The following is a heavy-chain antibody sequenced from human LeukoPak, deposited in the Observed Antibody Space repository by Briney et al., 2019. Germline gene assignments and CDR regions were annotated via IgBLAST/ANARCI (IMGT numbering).Heavy chain of an antibody. D-gene: IGHD6-19*01. J-gene: IGHJ3*02. CDR1: GYTFANYD. Sequence: ASVTVSCKASGYTFANYDVNWVRQATGQGLEWMGWISAYNGNTNYAQKLQGRVTMTTDTSTSTAYMELRSLRSDDTAVYYCARDREAGAFDIWGQGTMVTVSS. CDR2: ISAYNGNT. CDR3: ARDREAGAFDI. V-gene: IGHV1-18*01.